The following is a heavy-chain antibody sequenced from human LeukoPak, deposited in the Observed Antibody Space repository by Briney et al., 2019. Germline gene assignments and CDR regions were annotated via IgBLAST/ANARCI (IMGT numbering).Heavy chain of an antibody. J-gene: IGHJ4*02. Sequence: PGGSLRLSCTASGSIFTNVWMSWVRQAPGKGLEWVGRIKNKADGETTDYAAPVKGRFTISRDYSKNTLYLQMNSLKTEDTAVYYCTTVLHYYDSSAFPWGQGTLVTVSS. D-gene: IGHD3-22*01. CDR3: TTVLHYYDSSAFP. CDR1: GSIFTNVW. CDR2: IKNKADGETT. V-gene: IGHV3-15*01.